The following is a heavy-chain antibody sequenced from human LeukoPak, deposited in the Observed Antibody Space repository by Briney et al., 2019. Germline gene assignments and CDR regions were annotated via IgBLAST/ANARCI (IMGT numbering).Heavy chain of an antibody. CDR2: IYYSGST. V-gene: IGHV4-39*01. CDR3: ARQVEMATIVEGSPRPKGFDY. J-gene: IGHJ4*02. D-gene: IGHD5-24*01. Sequence: SETLSLTCTVSGGSISSSSYYWGWIRQPPGKGLEWIGSIYYSGSTYYNPSLKSRVTISVDTSKNQFSLKLSSVTAADTAVYYCARQVEMATIVEGSPRPKGFDYWGQGTLVTVSS. CDR1: GGSISSSSYY.